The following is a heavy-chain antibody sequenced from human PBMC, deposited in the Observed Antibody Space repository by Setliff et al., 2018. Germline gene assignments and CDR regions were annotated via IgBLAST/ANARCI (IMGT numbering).Heavy chain of an antibody. J-gene: IGHJ3*02. Sequence: GESLKISCAASGITFSTYSMNWVRQAPGKGLEWVSYISSRSDIIYYADSVKGRFTISRDNAKNSLYQQMNGLRAEDTAVYYCARDPAYGAFDIWGQGTMVTVSS. V-gene: IGHV3-48*04. D-gene: IGHD3-16*01. CDR1: GITFSTYS. CDR3: ARDPAYGAFDI. CDR2: ISSRSDII.